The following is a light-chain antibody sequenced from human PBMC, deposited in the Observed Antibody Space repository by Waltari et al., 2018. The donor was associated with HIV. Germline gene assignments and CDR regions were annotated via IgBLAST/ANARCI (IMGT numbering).Light chain of an antibody. J-gene: IGKJ1*01. CDR3: QHYNGYSQT. CDR2: KAS. CDR1: QSISSW. V-gene: IGKV1-5*03. Sequence: DIQMNQSPSTLYASVGDRVTITCRPSQSISSWLAWYQQKPGKAPKLLIYKASSLESGVPSSFSGSGSGTEFTLTISSLQADDVATYYCQHYNGYSQTFGQGTKVEIK.